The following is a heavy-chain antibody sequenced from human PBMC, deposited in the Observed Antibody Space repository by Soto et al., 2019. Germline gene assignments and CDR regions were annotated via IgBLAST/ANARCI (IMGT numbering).Heavy chain of an antibody. D-gene: IGHD3-10*01. CDR1: GFSLSNARMG. J-gene: IGHJ4*02. V-gene: IGHV2-26*01. CDR2: IFSNDEK. Sequence: QVTLKESGPVLVKPTETLTLTCTVSGFSLSNARMGVSWIRQPPGKALEWLAHIFSNDEKSYSTSLKSRLTSPKDPPKSQVVLTMTNMDPVDTATYYCARAYYYGSGSYYPFDYWGQGTLVTVSS. CDR3: ARAYYYGSGSYYPFDY.